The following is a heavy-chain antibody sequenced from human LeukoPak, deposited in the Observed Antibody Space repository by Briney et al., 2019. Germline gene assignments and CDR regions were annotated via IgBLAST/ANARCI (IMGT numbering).Heavy chain of an antibody. Sequence: GASVKVSCKASGYTFTGYYMHWVRQAPGQGLEWMGWINPNSGGTNSAQKFQGRVTMTRDTSISTAYMELSRLRSDDTAVYYCARDYYGSGSYYNPFDYWGQGTLVTVSS. CDR1: GYTFTGYY. CDR2: INPNSGGT. J-gene: IGHJ4*02. V-gene: IGHV1-2*02. D-gene: IGHD3-10*01. CDR3: ARDYYGSGSYYNPFDY.